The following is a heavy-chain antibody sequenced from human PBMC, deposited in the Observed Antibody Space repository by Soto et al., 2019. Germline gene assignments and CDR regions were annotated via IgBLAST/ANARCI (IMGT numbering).Heavy chain of an antibody. CDR2: ISSSGSST. V-gene: IGHV3-11*04. CDR3: ARDRASSIAALY. CDR1: GFTFGDYY. J-gene: IGHJ4*02. Sequence: GGSLRLSCAASGFTFGDYYMSWIRQAPGKGLEWVSYISSSGSSTYYVDSVRGRFTISRDNAKNSLYLQMNSLRAEDTAVYYCARDRASSIAALYWGQGTLVTVSS. D-gene: IGHD6-6*01.